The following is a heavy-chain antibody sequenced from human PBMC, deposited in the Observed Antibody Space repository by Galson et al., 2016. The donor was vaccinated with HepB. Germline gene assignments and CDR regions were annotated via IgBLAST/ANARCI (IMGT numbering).Heavy chain of an antibody. Sequence: SLRLSCAASGFRFSTYAMNWVRQAPGKALEWLSAINSGGDSAYYADSVKVRFTMSRDNSKNTLFLQMNSLRGEDTAVYFCARDGGGEGNCINGVCQAPLDVWGQGTTVTVSS. V-gene: IGHV3-23*01. CDR1: GFRFSTYA. CDR3: ARDGGGEGNCINGVCQAPLDV. D-gene: IGHD2-8*01. J-gene: IGHJ6*02. CDR2: INSGGDSA.